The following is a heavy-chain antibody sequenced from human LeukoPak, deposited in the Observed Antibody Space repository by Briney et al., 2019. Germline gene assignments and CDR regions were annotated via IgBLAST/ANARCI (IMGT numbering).Heavy chain of an antibody. J-gene: IGHJ4*02. D-gene: IGHD1-7*01. CDR1: GFTFSSYW. CDR3: ARDPVAGTTTFDH. Sequence: GGSLRLSCAASGFTFSSYWMSWVRQAPGKGLEWVANIKQDGSEKYYVDSVKGRFTISRDNAKNSLYLQTNSLRAEDTAVYYCARDPVAGTTTFDHWGQGTLVTVSS. CDR2: IKQDGSEK. V-gene: IGHV3-7*01.